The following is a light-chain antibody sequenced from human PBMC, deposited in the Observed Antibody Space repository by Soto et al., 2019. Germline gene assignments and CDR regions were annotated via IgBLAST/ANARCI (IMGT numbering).Light chain of an antibody. V-gene: IGKV1-39*01. Sequence: DIQMTQSPSSLSASVGDRVTITCRTSESISTYLNWYQQKPGKAPKLLIYAASTLQGGVPSRFSGSGSGTDFTLTITSLQPEDFATYYCQQTYSLRTFGQGTKV. CDR2: AAS. CDR3: QQTYSLRT. CDR1: ESISTY. J-gene: IGKJ1*01.